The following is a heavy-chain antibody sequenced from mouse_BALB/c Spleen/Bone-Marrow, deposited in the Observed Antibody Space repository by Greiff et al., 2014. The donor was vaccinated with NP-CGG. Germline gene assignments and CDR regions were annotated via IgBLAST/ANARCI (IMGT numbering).Heavy chain of an antibody. CDR2: INPGSGGA. Sequence: QVQLKESGAELVRPGTAVNVSCKASGYAFTNYLIEWVKQRPGQGLEWIGVINPGSGGANYNEKFKGKATLTADKSSSTAYMQLSSLTSDDSAVYFCARFGRYYFDYWDQGTTLTVSS. V-gene: IGHV1-54*01. CDR1: GYAFTNYL. J-gene: IGHJ2*01. CDR3: ARFGRYYFDY.